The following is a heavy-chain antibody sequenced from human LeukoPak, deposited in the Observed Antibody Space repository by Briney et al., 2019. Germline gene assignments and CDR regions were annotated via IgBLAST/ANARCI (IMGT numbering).Heavy chain of an antibody. J-gene: IGHJ2*01. D-gene: IGHD3-22*01. CDR1: GFTFSSYG. CDR3: ARDSEITMIVASLDWYFDL. V-gene: IGHV3-33*01. Sequence: PGGSLRLSCAASGFTFSSYGMHWVRQAPGKGLEWVAVIWYDGSNRYYADSVKGRFTISRDNSKNTLYLQMNSLRAEDTAVYYCARDSEITMIVASLDWYFDLWGRGTLVTVSS. CDR2: IWYDGSNR.